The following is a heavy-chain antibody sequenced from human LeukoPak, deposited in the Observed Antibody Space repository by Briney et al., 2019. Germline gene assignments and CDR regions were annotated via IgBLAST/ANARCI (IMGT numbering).Heavy chain of an antibody. CDR3: ARAGYDSSGYYSY. D-gene: IGHD3-22*01. CDR1: EYIFTSYY. J-gene: IGHJ4*02. V-gene: IGHV1-46*01. CDR2: INPTGGST. Sequence: ASVKVSCKASEYIFTSYYMHWLRQAPGQGLEWVGLINPTGGSTTYAQNFQGRVTMTRDTSTTTVYMEVSSLRSEDTAVYYCARAGYDSSGYYSYWGQGTLVTVSS.